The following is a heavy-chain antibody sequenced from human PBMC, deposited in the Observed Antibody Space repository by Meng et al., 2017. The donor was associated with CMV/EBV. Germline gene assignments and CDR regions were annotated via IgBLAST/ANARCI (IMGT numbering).Heavy chain of an antibody. CDR2: RWNDGSNK. V-gene: IGHV3-33*06. J-gene: IGHJ4*02. Sequence: SGCTFSSYGRHWVRQDPSKGLEWMAVRWNDGSNKYYADSVKGRFTISRDNSKNTLYLQINSLRAEDTAVYYCAKDRALWFGEPGAFDYWGQGTLVTVSS. D-gene: IGHD3-10*01. CDR1: GCTFSSYG. CDR3: AKDRALWFGEPGAFDY.